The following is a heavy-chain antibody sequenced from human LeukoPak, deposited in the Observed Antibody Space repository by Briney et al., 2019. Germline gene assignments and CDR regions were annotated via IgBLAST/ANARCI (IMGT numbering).Heavy chain of an antibody. D-gene: IGHD3-10*01. CDR1: GFTLSSYW. CDR3: ARHFSYGSGSSRTLVHY. Sequence: PGGSLRLSCAASGFTLSSYWMTWVRQAPGKGLEWVANIKEDGSDKYYVDSVKGRFTISRDNAKNSLDLQMSSLRAEDTAVYYCARHFSYGSGSSRTLVHYWGQGTLVTVSS. CDR2: IKEDGSDK. J-gene: IGHJ4*02. V-gene: IGHV3-7*01.